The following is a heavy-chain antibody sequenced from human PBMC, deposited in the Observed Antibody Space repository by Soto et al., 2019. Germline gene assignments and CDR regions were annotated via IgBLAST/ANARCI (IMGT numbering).Heavy chain of an antibody. Sequence: EVQLVQSGAEVKKPGESLKISCKGSGYSFTNYWIGWVRQMPGKGLEWMGIIYPADSDTRYSPSFQGQVTISADKSISTAYLQWSSLKASDTAIYYCARHGASGSYYDGAFDPWGQGTLVTVSS. CDR3: ARHGASGSYYDGAFDP. J-gene: IGHJ5*02. V-gene: IGHV5-51*01. CDR2: IYPADSDT. CDR1: GYSFTNYW. D-gene: IGHD3-10*01.